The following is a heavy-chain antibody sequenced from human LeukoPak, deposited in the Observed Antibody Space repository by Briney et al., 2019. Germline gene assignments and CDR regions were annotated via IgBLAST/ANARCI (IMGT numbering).Heavy chain of an antibody. CDR2: IYYSGST. CDR1: GGSISSSSYY. J-gene: IGHJ5*02. Sequence: PSETLSLTCTVSGGSISSSSYYWGWIRQPPGKGLEWIGSIYYSGSTYYNPSLKSRVTISVDTSKNQFSLKLSSVTAADTAVYYCARDREWELPGWFDPWGQGTLVTVSS. V-gene: IGHV4-39*07. D-gene: IGHD1-26*01. CDR3: ARDREWELPGWFDP.